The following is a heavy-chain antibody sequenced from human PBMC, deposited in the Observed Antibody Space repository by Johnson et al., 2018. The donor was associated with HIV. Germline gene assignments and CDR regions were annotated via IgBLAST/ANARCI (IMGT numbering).Heavy chain of an antibody. CDR2: ISYTGGSI. CDR1: GFAFSSYT. J-gene: IGHJ3*01. CDR3: ARRGYQYYDSHGHLTETGFDL. Sequence: QVQLVESGGGVVQPGRSLRLSCAASGFAFSSYTMHWVRQVPGKGLDWVAVISYTGGSIDYAGSVKGRFTVSRDNSEKIVYLQMNSLRAEETAVYLCARRGYQYYDSHGHLTETGFDLWGQGTAVTVSS. V-gene: IGHV3-30-3*01. D-gene: IGHD3-16*01.